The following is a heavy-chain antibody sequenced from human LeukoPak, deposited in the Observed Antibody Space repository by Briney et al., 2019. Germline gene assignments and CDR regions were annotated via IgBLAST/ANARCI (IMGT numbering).Heavy chain of an antibody. V-gene: IGHV3-23*01. J-gene: IGHJ3*02. Sequence: GGSRRLSCAASGFTFSSYAMSWVRQAPGKGLEWVSAISGSGGSTYYADSVKGRFTISRDNAKNSLYLQMNSLRAEDTAVYYCASPEWLPDSFDIWGQGTMVTVSS. D-gene: IGHD3-3*01. CDR2: ISGSGGST. CDR3: ASPEWLPDSFDI. CDR1: GFTFSSYA.